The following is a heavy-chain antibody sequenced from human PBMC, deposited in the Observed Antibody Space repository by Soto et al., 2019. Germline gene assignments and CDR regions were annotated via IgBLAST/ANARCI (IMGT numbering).Heavy chain of an antibody. CDR2: ISAYNGNT. CDR3: ARVYRPIWFGELKHGMDV. D-gene: IGHD3-10*01. Sequence: GASVKVFCKASGYTFTSYGISWVRQAPGQGLEWMGWISAYNGNTNYAQKLQGRVTMTTDTSTSTAYMELRSLRSDDTAVYYCARVYRPIWFGELKHGMDVWGQGTTVTVSS. CDR1: GYTFTSYG. V-gene: IGHV1-18*01. J-gene: IGHJ6*02.